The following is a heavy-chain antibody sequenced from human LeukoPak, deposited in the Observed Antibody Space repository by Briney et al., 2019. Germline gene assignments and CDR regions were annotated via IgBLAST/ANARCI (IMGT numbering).Heavy chain of an antibody. D-gene: IGHD6-19*01. CDR1: GGSISSYY. Sequence: PSETLSLTCTVSGGSISSYYWSWIRQPPGKGLEWIGEINHSGSTNYNPSLKSRVTISVDTSKNQFSLKLSSVTAADTAVYYCARQEQWLVEYYFDYWGQGTLVTVSS. V-gene: IGHV4-34*01. J-gene: IGHJ4*02. CDR3: ARQEQWLVEYYFDY. CDR2: INHSGST.